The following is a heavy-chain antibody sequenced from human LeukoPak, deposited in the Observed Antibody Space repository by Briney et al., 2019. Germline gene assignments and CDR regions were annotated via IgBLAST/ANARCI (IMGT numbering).Heavy chain of an antibody. CDR1: GGTFSSYA. J-gene: IGHJ6*02. CDR2: IIPIFGTA. D-gene: IGHD2-2*02. CDR3: ARALHQLLYLNFRYYGMDV. Sequence: SVKVSCKASGGTFSSYAVSWVRQAPGQGLEWMGGIIPIFGTANYAQKFQGRVTITADESTSTAYMELSSLRSEDTAVYYCARALHQLLYLNFRYYGMDVWGQGTTVTVSS. V-gene: IGHV1-69*01.